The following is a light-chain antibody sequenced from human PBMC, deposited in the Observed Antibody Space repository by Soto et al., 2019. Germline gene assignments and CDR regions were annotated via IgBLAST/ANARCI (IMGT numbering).Light chain of an antibody. J-gene: IGKJ1*01. V-gene: IGKV3-15*01. CDR1: HSVSSN. CDR2: GAS. CDR3: QQYNNWPPWT. Sequence: EIVMTQSPATLSVSPGEGATLSCRASHSVSSNLAWYQHKPGQAPRLLIYGASTRATGIPARFSGSGSGTEFTLTISSLQSEDFAVYYCQQYNNWPPWTFGQGTKVEIK.